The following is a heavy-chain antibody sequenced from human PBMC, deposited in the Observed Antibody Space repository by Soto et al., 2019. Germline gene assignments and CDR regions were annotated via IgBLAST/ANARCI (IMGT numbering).Heavy chain of an antibody. D-gene: IGHD2-21*01. V-gene: IGHV4-59*01. Sequence: AETLSLTCTVSGCSISRYFWSWVRQSPGKGLEWIGYLLYTGSTTYMPTLESRVTISIDTSKNQFSLKLSSLTAAETTVYYCAHFSDLEWFDPWGKGPLVPVS. CDR3: AHFSDLEWFDP. CDR1: GCSISRYF. J-gene: IGHJ5*02. CDR2: LLYTGST.